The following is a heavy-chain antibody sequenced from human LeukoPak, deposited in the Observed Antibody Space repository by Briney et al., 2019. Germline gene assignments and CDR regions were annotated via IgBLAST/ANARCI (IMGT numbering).Heavy chain of an antibody. D-gene: IGHD1-26*01. Sequence: GGSLRLSCAASGFTFDDYAMHWVRQAPGKGLEWVSGISWNSGSIGYADSVKGRFTISRDNAKNSLYLQMNSLRAEDTALYYCAKWGLRKGYFDYWGQGTLVTVSS. CDR3: AKWGLRKGYFDY. J-gene: IGHJ4*02. V-gene: IGHV3-9*01. CDR1: GFTFDDYA. CDR2: ISWNSGSI.